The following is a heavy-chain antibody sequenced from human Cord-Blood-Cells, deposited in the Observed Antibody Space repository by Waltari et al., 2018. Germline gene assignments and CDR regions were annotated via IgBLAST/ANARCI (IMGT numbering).Heavy chain of an antibody. CDR2: INQRGST. D-gene: IGHD5-18*01. CDR1: GGSFSGYY. J-gene: IGHJ4*02. Sequence: QVQLQQWGAGLLKPSETLSLTCAVYGGSFSGYYWSWIRQPPGKGLEWIGEINQRGSTNYNPSLKSRVTISVDTSKNQFSLKLSSVTAADTAVYYCARGVRYSYGNFDYWGQGTLVTVSS. V-gene: IGHV4-34*01. CDR3: ARGVRYSYGNFDY.